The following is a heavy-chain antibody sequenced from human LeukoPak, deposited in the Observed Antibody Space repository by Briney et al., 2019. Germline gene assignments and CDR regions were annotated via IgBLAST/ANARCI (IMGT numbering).Heavy chain of an antibody. V-gene: IGHV4-59*01. D-gene: IGHD3-10*01. CDR2: ISYTGST. Sequence: SETLSLTCTVSGGSISPYFWSLMRQTPGKGLEWIGYISYTGSTNYNPALKSRVTISVDTSKNHFSLQLTSVTAADTAVYYCARDDYRGVTNFDPWGQGTLVTVSS. CDR3: ARDDYRGVTNFDP. J-gene: IGHJ5*02. CDR1: GGSISPYF.